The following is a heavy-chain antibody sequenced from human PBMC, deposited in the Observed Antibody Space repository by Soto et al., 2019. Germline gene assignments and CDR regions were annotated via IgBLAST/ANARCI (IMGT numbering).Heavy chain of an antibody. CDR3: ARLYGDHIDY. J-gene: IGHJ4*02. CDR1: GYSFTSYW. Sequence: GESLKISCKGSGYSFTSYWIGWVRQMPGKGLEWMGIIYPDDSDTTYSPSFEGHITISADKSISTAYLQWSSLKASDTAMYYCARLYGDHIDYWGQGTLVTVSS. V-gene: IGHV5-51*01. CDR2: IYPDDSDT. D-gene: IGHD2-21*01.